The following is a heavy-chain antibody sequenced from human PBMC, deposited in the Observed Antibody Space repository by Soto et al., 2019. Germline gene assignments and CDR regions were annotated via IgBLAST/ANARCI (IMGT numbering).Heavy chain of an antibody. CDR3: ASPDLVVVAATDLGY. J-gene: IGHJ4*02. CDR2: ISSSGSTI. CDR1: GFTFSDYY. Sequence: GESLKISCAASGFTFSDYYMSWIRQAPGKGLEWVSYISSSGSTIYYADSVKGRFTISRDNAKNSLYLQMNSLRAEDTAVYYCASPDLVVVAATDLGYWGQGTLVTVSS. D-gene: IGHD2-15*01. V-gene: IGHV3-11*01.